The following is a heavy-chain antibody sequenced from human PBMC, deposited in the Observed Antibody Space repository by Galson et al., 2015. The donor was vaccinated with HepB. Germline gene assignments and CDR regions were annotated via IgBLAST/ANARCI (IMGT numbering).Heavy chain of an antibody. V-gene: IGHV3-23*01. CDR2: IRSSGTTT. Sequence: SLRLSCAVSGFSFNNFVIHWVRQAPGKGLEWVSTIRSSGTTTHYADSVRGRFTISRDISKNTLYLQMNSLRAEDTAIYYCAKHKGAGDYYHYSMDVWGKGTTVTVSS. J-gene: IGHJ6*03. CDR3: AKHKGAGDYYHYSMDV. D-gene: IGHD1-26*01. CDR1: GFSFNNFV.